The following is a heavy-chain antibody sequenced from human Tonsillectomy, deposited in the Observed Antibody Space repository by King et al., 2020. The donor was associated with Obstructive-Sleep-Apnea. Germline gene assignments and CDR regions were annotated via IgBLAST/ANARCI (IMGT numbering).Heavy chain of an antibody. Sequence: VQLQESGPGLLKPSEPLSLTCTVSGDPISSYYGSWMRQPPGKGLEWIWYIYYTGSTNYNPPLESRVTISGETSKNQFSLKVSAVTAADTAVYYCARKKGTFFDYWGQGTLVTVSS. CDR1: GDPISSYY. V-gene: IGHV4-59*08. CDR3: ARKKGTFFDY. D-gene: IGHD3-10*01. J-gene: IGHJ4*02. CDR2: IYYTGST.